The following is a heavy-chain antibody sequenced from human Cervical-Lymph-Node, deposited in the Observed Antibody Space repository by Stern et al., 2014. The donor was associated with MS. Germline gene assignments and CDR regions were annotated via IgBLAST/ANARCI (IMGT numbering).Heavy chain of an antibody. Sequence: EVQLVESGGGLVQPGGSLRLSCAGAGVTFDDYAMHWVRQAPGEGLEWVSSISWNSGRIGYADSVKGRFTISRDNARNSLHLQMNSLRPEDTALYYCAKSWSGYYVNFFDPWGQGTLVTVSS. V-gene: IGHV3-9*01. J-gene: IGHJ5*02. CDR3: AKSWSGYYVNFFDP. CDR2: ISWNSGRI. D-gene: IGHD3-3*01. CDR1: GVTFDDYA.